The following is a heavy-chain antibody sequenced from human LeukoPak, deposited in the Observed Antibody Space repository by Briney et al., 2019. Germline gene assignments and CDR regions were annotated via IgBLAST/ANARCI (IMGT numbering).Heavy chain of an antibody. D-gene: IGHD6-6*01. CDR1: GYTFTSYG. Sequence: ASVKVSCKASGYTFTSYGISWVRQAPGQGLEWMGWISAYNGNTNYAQKLQGRVTMTTDTSTSTAYMELRSLRSDDTAVYYCARGVSGRAYSSSSTDWFDPWGQGTLVTVSS. CDR2: ISAYNGNT. V-gene: IGHV1-18*01. CDR3: ARGVSGRAYSSSSTDWFDP. J-gene: IGHJ5*02.